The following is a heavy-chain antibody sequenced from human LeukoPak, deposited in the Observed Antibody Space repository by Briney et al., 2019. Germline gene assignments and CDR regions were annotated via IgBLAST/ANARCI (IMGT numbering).Heavy chain of an antibody. CDR2: ISSSSTYI. D-gene: IGHD4-23*01. CDR3: ARGDGNSMNY. J-gene: IGHJ4*02. Sequence: GGSLRLSCAASGFTFSSYSMNWVRQAPGEGLGWVSFISSSSTYIYYADSVKGRFTISRDNAKNSLYLQMNSLRAEDTAVYYCARGDGNSMNYWGQGTLLTVSS. V-gene: IGHV3-21*01. CDR1: GFTFSSYS.